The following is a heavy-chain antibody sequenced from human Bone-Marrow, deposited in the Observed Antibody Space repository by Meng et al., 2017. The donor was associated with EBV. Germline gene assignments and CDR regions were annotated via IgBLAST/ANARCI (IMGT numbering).Heavy chain of an antibody. CDR3: AKSRSSTPGVVDY. Sequence: AQSHESGQRLVNSSEALSLTSHVSGASVSGGPYHWSWIRQPPGKDLEWIGYIYHGGTTIYNPSLKRRVTILVDASKNQFSLKLSSVTTADTAVYYCAKSRSSTPGVVDYWGQGTLVTVSS. V-gene: IGHV4-61*01. CDR1: GASVSGGPYH. CDR2: IYHGGTT. D-gene: IGHD3-10*01. J-gene: IGHJ4*02.